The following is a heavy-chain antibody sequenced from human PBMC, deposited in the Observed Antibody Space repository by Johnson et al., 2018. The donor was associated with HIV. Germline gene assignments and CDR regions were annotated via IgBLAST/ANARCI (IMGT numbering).Heavy chain of an antibody. D-gene: IGHD3-10*01. J-gene: IGHJ3*01. CDR3: EKDHNYGSYLLAFDV. CDR1: GFTFDHYA. V-gene: IGHV3-9*01. Sequence: VESGGGLVQPGRSLRLSCAASGFTFDHYAMHWVRQGQGKGLEWVAGCGWDGFTIRYGGSVKGRFTISRDDSTKSLYLQMHSLSNEATALYYCEKDHNYGSYLLAFDVWGQGTMVTVSS. CDR2: CGWDGFTI.